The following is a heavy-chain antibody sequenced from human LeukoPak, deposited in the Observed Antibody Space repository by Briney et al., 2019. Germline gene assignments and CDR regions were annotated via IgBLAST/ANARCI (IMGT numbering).Heavy chain of an antibody. CDR3: ARVLGWAGFDS. V-gene: IGHV3-11*05. Sequence: GGSLRLSCSASGFTFSDYYMSWIRQAPGRGLEWVSYISWDSSYTSYADSVKGRFTVSRDNAQKSLYLQTDSLRAEDTAVYYCARVLGWAGFDSWGQGTLVTVSS. CDR2: ISWDSSYT. J-gene: IGHJ4*02. CDR1: GFTFSDYY. D-gene: IGHD6-19*01.